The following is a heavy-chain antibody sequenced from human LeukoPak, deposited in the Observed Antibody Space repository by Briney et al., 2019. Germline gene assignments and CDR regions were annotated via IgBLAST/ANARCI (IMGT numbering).Heavy chain of an antibody. D-gene: IGHD1-1*01. Sequence: PGGSLRLPCAASGFTFSTYGMHWVRQAPGKGLEWVAFIRYDGSNKYYADSVKGRFTISRDNSKNTLYLQMNSLRAEDTAVYFCAKDKDPWKSTSISDFDYWGQGTLVTVSS. CDR3: AKDKDPWKSTSISDFDY. J-gene: IGHJ4*02. CDR1: GFTFSTYG. V-gene: IGHV3-30*02. CDR2: IRYDGSNK.